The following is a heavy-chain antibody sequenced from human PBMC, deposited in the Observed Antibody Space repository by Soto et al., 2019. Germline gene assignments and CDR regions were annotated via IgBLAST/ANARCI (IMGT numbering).Heavy chain of an antibody. J-gene: IGHJ6*03. V-gene: IGHV4-34*01. D-gene: IGHD3-10*01. CDR3: ARGSDGSGSYYPVDYYYYMDV. Sequence: SETLSLTCAVYGGSFNGYYWSWIRQPPGKGLEWIGEINHSGSTNYNPSLKSRVTISVDTSKNQFSLKLSSVTAADTAVYYCARGSDGSGSYYPVDYYYYMDVWGKGTTVTVSS. CDR1: GGSFNGYY. CDR2: INHSGST.